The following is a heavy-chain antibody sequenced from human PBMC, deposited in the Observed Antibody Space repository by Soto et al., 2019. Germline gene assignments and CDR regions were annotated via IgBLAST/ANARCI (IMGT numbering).Heavy chain of an antibody. Sequence: EVQLMESGGGLVQPGGSLRLTCEDFGLSFSSYWMSWVRQAPGQGLEWMATIRQDGSQSYYVDSVKGRFTISRDNAKNSLYLQMNSLRHEDTALYYCARGPDYDVWSGHYRGPFDSWGQGTLVTVSS. D-gene: IGHD3-3*01. V-gene: IGHV3-7*01. CDR3: ARGPDYDVWSGHYRGPFDS. J-gene: IGHJ4*02. CDR1: GLSFSSYW. CDR2: IRQDGSQS.